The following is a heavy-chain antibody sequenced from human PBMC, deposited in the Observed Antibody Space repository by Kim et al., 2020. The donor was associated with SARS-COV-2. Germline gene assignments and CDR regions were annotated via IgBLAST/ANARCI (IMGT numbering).Heavy chain of an antibody. CDR3: ARRSWGDPRRDWFDP. CDR2: IYYSGST. J-gene: IGHJ5*02. CDR1: GGSISSYY. V-gene: IGHV4-59*13. D-gene: IGHD2-21*02. Sequence: SETLSLTCTVSGGSISSYYWSWIRQPPGKGLEWIGYIYYSGSTNYNPSLKSRVTISVDTSKNQFSLKLSSVTAADTAVYYCARRSWGDPRRDWFDPWGQGTLVTVSS.